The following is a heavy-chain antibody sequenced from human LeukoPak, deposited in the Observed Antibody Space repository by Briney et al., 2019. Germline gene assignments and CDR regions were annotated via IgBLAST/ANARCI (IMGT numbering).Heavy chain of an antibody. CDR1: GGSISSTSYY. CDR3: ARRVGARYYFDY. D-gene: IGHD1-26*01. J-gene: IGHJ4*02. CDR2: IFYSGTT. Sequence: PSGTLSLTCTVSGGSISSTSYYWGWIRQPPGKGLEWFGSIFYSGTTYYNPSLKSRVTISVDTSKNQFSLKLSSVTAADTAVYYCARRVGARYYFDYWGQGTLVTVSS. V-gene: IGHV4-39*01.